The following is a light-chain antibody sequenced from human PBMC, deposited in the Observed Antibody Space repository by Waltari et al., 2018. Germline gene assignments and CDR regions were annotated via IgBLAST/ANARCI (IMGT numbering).Light chain of an antibody. CDR3: CSYAGNSVI. V-gene: IGLV2-11*01. CDR2: DVS. CDR1: SRDVGAYRY. J-gene: IGLJ2*01. Sequence: QSALTQPHSVSGSPGHAVNISCAGTSRDVGAYRYVSWYQQYPGKVPKLLIYDVSKRPPGVPGRFSGPKSGDTASLTISGLQAEDEADYHCCSYAGNSVIFGGGTHLTVL.